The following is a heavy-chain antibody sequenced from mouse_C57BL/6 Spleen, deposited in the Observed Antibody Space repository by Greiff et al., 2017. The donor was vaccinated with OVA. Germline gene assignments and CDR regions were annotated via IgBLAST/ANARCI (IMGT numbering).Heavy chain of an antibody. D-gene: IGHD1-1*01. CDR2: IYPGDGDT. J-gene: IGHJ2*01. CDR1: GYAFSSYW. Sequence: VKLMESGAELVKPGASVKISCKASGYAFSSYWMNWVKQRPGKGLEWIGQIYPGDGDTNYNGKFKGKATLTADKSSSTAYMQLSSLTSEDSAVYFCARKTTVVATDYFDYWGQGTTLTVSS. V-gene: IGHV1-80*01. CDR3: ARKTTVVATDYFDY.